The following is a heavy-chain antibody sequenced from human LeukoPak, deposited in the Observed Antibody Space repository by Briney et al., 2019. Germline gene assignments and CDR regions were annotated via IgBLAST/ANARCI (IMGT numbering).Heavy chain of an antibody. CDR2: IYYSGST. D-gene: IGHD3-22*01. Sequence: SETLSLTCTVSGGSISSYYWSWIRQPPGKGLEWIGYIYYSGSTNYNPSLKSRVTISVDTSKNQFSLKLSSVTAADTAVYYCARLSGYYDSSGYIFYFDYWGQGTLVTVSS. CDR1: GGSISSYY. CDR3: ARLSGYYDSSGYIFYFDY. J-gene: IGHJ4*02. V-gene: IGHV4-59*08.